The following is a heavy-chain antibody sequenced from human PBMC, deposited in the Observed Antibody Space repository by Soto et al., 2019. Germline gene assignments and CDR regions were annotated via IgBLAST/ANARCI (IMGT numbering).Heavy chain of an antibody. CDR2: IIPIFGTA. D-gene: IGHD3-3*01. J-gene: IGHJ6*02. Sequence: SVKVSCKASGGTFSSYAISWVRQAPGQGLEWMGGIIPIFGTANYAQKFQGRVTITADESTSTAYMELSSLRSEDTAVYYCARTASEWLRRQNYYYYGMDVWGQGTTVTVSS. V-gene: IGHV1-69*13. CDR3: ARTASEWLRRQNYYYYGMDV. CDR1: GGTFSSYA.